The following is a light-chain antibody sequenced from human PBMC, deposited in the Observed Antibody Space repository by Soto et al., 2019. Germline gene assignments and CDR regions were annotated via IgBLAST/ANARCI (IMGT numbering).Light chain of an antibody. CDR1: GSDVGLYNF. V-gene: IGLV2-14*03. J-gene: IGLJ1*01. CDR3: GSYTTSSTYV. Sequence: QSVLTQPASVSGSPGQSITISCTGTGSDVGLYNFVSWYQHYPGKAPKLMIYDVNNRPSGVSNRFSGSKSGNTASLTISGLQTEDEADYYCGSYTTSSTYVFGTGTKLTVL. CDR2: DVN.